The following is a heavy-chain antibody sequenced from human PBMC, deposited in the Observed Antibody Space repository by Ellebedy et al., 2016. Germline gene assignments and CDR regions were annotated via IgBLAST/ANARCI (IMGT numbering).Heavy chain of an antibody. Sequence: ASVKVSCKASGYTFTGYYMHWVRQAPGQGLEWMGWINPHSGGTNYAQKFQGWVTMTRDTSISTAYLELSRLRPDDTAVYYCAREDIVATISYYYYGMDVWGQGTTVTVSS. D-gene: IGHD5-12*01. CDR2: INPHSGGT. J-gene: IGHJ6*02. CDR3: AREDIVATISYYYYGMDV. CDR1: GYTFTGYY. V-gene: IGHV1-2*04.